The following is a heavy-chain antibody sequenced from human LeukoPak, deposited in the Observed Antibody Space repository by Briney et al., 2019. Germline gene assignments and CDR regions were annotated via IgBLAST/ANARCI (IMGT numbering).Heavy chain of an antibody. J-gene: IGHJ4*02. D-gene: IGHD3-22*01. V-gene: IGHV1-2*02. CDR1: GYTVIDYY. Sequence: ASVKVSCKASGYTVIDYYMHWVRQAPGQRLEWMGWINPSSGGTNSAQKFRGRVTMTRDTSISTAYMELSRLSSDDTAVYYCVTHYDSSGFFSYWGRGTLVTVSS. CDR3: VTHYDSSGFFSY. CDR2: INPSSGGT.